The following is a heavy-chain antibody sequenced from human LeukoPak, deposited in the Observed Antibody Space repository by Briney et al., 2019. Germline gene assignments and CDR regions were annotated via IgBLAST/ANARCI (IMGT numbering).Heavy chain of an antibody. D-gene: IGHD6-19*01. CDR3: AKDRGSIAVAGIDY. J-gene: IGHJ4*02. Sequence: PGGSLRLSCAASGFTFSSYAMSWVRQAPGKGLGWVSAISGTVGSTYYADSVKGRFTISRDNSKNTLYLQMNSLRAEDTAVYYCAKDRGSIAVAGIDYWGQGTLVTVSS. CDR2: ISGTVGST. V-gene: IGHV3-23*01. CDR1: GFTFSSYA.